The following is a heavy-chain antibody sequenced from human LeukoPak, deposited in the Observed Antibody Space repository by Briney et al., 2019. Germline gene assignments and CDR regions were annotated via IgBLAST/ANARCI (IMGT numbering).Heavy chain of an antibody. J-gene: IGHJ4*02. CDR2: ISSGSTI. V-gene: IGHV3-48*03. CDR3: ARESIAVAGAPFDY. D-gene: IGHD6-19*01. Sequence: GRTLTLTCAASGFTFSSYEMNWVRQPPGKGQDWVSYISSGSTIYDADSVKGRFTISRDNAKNSLYLQMNSLRAEDTAVYYCARESIAVAGAPFDYWGQGTLVTVSS. CDR1: GFTFSSYE.